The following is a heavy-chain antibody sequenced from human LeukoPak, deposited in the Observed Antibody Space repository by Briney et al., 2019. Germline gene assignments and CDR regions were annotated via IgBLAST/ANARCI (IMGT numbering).Heavy chain of an antibody. CDR3: ARLYSGYDFSSYRNWFDP. Sequence: PSETLSLTCTVSGGSISSGGYYWSWIRQHPGKGLEWIGYIYYSGSTYYNPSLKSRVTISVDTSKNQFSLKLSSVTAADTAVYYCARLYSGYDFSSYRNWFDPWGQGTLVTVSS. CDR2: IYYSGST. D-gene: IGHD5-12*01. CDR1: GGSISSGGYY. V-gene: IGHV4-31*03. J-gene: IGHJ5*02.